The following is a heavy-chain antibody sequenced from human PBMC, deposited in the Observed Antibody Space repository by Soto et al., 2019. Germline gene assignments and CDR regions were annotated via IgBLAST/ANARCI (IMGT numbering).Heavy chain of an antibody. CDR3: AKDDNDFWSAKPGITDLFDY. D-gene: IGHD3-3*01. V-gene: IGHV3-23*01. J-gene: IGHJ4*02. CDR1: GFTFSSYA. CDR2: ISGSGGST. Sequence: GGSLRLSCAASGFTFSSYAMSWVRQAPGKGLEWVSAISGSGGSTYYADSVKGRFTISRDNSKNTLYLQMNSLRAEDTAVYYCAKDDNDFWSAKPGITDLFDYWGQGTLVTVSS.